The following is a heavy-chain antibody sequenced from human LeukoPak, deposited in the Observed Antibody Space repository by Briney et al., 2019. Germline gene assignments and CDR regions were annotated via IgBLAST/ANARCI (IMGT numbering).Heavy chain of an antibody. CDR2: ISSSSSYI. J-gene: IGHJ4*02. CDR3: ARDGRTGSGWQYYFDY. Sequence: PGGSLRLSCAASGFTFSSYNMNWVRQAPGKGLEWVSSISSSSSYIYYADSVKGRFTISRDNSKNSLYLQMDSLRAEDTAVYYCARDGRTGSGWQYYFDYWGQGTLVTVSS. V-gene: IGHV3-21*01. D-gene: IGHD6-19*01. CDR1: GFTFSSYN.